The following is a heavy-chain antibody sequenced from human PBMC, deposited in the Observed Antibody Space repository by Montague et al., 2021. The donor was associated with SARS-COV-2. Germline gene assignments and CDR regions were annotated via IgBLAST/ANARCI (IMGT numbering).Heavy chain of an antibody. J-gene: IGHJ6*02. Sequence: SETLSLTCTVSSGSISNYYWSWIRQSPGKGLEWIGYISGSGLTTXXPSXXXRVTISVDTSKNQFSLKLSSVTAADTAVYYCARVGRQQLVRLSGMDVWGQGTTVTVSS. V-gene: IGHV4-59*12. CDR1: SGSISNYY. CDR2: ISGSGLT. CDR3: ARVGRQQLVRLSGMDV. D-gene: IGHD6-13*01.